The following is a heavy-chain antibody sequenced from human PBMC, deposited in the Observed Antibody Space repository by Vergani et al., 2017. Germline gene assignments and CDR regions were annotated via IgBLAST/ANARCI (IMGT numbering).Heavy chain of an antibody. CDR3: AKDIAAAVYAFDI. CDR2: ISGDGGST. D-gene: IGHD6-13*01. V-gene: IGHV3-43*02. Sequence: DVQLVESGGGVVQPGGSLRLSCAASGFTLDDYAMNWVRHAPGKGLEWVSLISGDGGSTYYAEAVKDRFTISREHSKNSLYLKMNRLRTEDTALYYCAKDIAAAVYAFDIWGQGTMVTVSS. J-gene: IGHJ3*02. CDR1: GFTLDDYA.